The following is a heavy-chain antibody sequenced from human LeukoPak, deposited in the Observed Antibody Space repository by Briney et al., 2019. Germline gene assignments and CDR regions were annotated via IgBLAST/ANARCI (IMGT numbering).Heavy chain of an antibody. Sequence: PSETLSLTCTVSGGSISSYYWSWIRQPPGKGLEWIGYIYYSGSTNYNPSLKSRVTISVDTSKNQFSLKLSSVTAADTAVYYCARVKYYYDSSGYPMGDYFDYWGQGTLVTVSS. V-gene: IGHV4-59*08. CDR2: IYYSGST. J-gene: IGHJ4*02. CDR1: GGSISSYY. D-gene: IGHD3-22*01. CDR3: ARVKYYYDSSGYPMGDYFDY.